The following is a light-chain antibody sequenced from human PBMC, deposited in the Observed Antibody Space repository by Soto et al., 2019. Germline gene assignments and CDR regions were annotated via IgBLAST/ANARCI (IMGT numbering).Light chain of an antibody. CDR3: SSYTTNKTLL. CDR2: EVS. CDR1: SSNVGAYNF. V-gene: IGLV2-14*01. Sequence: QSALTQPASVSGSPGQSITISCTGTSSNVGAYNFVSWYQQHPGKPPKLIFYEVSNRPPGLSDRFSGSKSGTTASLTISGLQAEDEADYFCSSYTTNKTLLFGGGTKLTVL. J-gene: IGLJ2*01.